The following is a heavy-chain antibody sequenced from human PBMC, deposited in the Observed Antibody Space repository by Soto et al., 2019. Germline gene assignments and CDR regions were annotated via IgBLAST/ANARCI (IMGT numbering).Heavy chain of an antibody. V-gene: IGHV1-8*01. D-gene: IGHD1-1*01. Sequence: ASVKVSCKASGYTFTSYDIYWVRQATGQGXEWMGWMNPNTGNSGYAQKFQGRVTVTSDTSINTVYMELSSLRSEDTAVYYCARRAETNGWNGFGADKYYFDFWGQGPLVTVSS. CDR3: ARRAETNGWNGFGADKYYFDF. CDR2: MNPNTGNS. CDR1: GYTFTSYD. J-gene: IGHJ4*02.